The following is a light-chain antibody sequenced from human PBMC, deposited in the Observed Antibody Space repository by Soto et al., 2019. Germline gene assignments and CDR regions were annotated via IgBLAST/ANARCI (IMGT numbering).Light chain of an antibody. CDR3: QEYNKWPPTFT. CDR2: GAS. CDR1: QSVSIN. J-gene: IGKJ2*01. V-gene: IGKV3-15*01. Sequence: EIVMTQSPATLSVSPGERATLSCRASQSVSINLAWYQLKPGQAPRLLIFGASTTATGIPASFSGSGSGTEFPLTISSLQSEDFAVYYCQEYNKWPPTFTFGQGTKLEIK.